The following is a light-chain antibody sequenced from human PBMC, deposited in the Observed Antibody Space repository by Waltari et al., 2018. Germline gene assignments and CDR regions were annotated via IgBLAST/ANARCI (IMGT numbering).Light chain of an antibody. V-gene: IGKV3-15*01. Sequence: EVVMTQSPATLSVSPGGRATLSCRASQSIATNLAWYQQRRGQAPRLLIFAESTRATSISGRFSGSGSGTEFTLTISSLQSEDSAVYYCQQYNRWPPITFGQGTRLEIK. J-gene: IGKJ5*01. CDR3: QQYNRWPPIT. CDR2: AES. CDR1: QSIATN.